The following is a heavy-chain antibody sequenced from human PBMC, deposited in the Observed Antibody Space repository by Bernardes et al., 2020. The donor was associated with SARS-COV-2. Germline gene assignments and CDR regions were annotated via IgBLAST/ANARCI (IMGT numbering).Heavy chain of an antibody. V-gene: IGHV1-18*01. J-gene: IGHJ5*02. CDR2: ISADSVKT. CDR1: GYTFTSYG. D-gene: IGHD5-18*01. Sequence: ASVKVSCKASGYTFTSYGISWVRQAPGQGLEWMGWISADSVKTDYAEKFQGRVTMTTDTSTSTAYMELRRLRSDDTAVYYCATVVGYTYGGGWFDPWGQGTLVIVSS. CDR3: ATVVGYTYGGGWFDP.